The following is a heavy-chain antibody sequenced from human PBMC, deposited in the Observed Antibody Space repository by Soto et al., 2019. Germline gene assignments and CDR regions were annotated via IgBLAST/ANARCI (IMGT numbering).Heavy chain of an antibody. CDR1: GGTFSSYA. D-gene: IGHD3-22*01. J-gene: IGHJ5*02. V-gene: IGHV1-69*06. Sequence: SVKVSCKASGGTFSSYAISWVRQAPVQGLEWMGGIIPIFGTANYAQKFQGRVTITADKSTSTAYMELSSLRSEDTAVYYCAREGDSSGYLNWFDPWGQGTLVTVSS. CDR2: IIPIFGTA. CDR3: AREGDSSGYLNWFDP.